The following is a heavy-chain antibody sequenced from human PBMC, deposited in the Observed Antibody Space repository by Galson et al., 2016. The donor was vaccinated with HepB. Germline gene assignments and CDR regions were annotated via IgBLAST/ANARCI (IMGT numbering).Heavy chain of an antibody. Sequence: SLRLSCAASGFSTGIYAMNWVRQAPGKGLEWVSYINDIGSALYYADSMKGRFTISRDNAKNSLYLQMNSLRDEDTAVYYCARDNLRGYAIDYWGQGSLVTVSS. CDR3: ARDNLRGYAIDY. CDR1: GFSTGIYA. CDR2: INDIGSAL. J-gene: IGHJ4*02. D-gene: IGHD5-18*01. V-gene: IGHV3-48*03.